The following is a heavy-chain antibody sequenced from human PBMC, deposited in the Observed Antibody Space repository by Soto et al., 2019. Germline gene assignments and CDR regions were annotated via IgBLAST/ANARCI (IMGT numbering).Heavy chain of an antibody. J-gene: IGHJ6*02. CDR2: ISWNSGSI. V-gene: IGHV3-9*01. Sequence: EVQLVESGGGLVQPGRSLRLSCAASGFTFEENAMHWVRQAPGKGLEWVSSISWNSGSIDYADSVKGRFTISRDNDKKSLYLQMNSLRAEDTALYYCTKSRPYYFGLDVWGQGTTVTVSS. CDR3: TKSRPYYFGLDV. D-gene: IGHD6-25*01. CDR1: GFTFEENA.